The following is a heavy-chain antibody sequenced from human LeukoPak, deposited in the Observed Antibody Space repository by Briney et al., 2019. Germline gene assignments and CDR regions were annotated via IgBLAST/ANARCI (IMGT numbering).Heavy chain of an antibody. Sequence: KPSETLSLTCAVYGGSFSGYYWSWIRQPPGKGLEWIGEINHSGSTNYNPSLKSRVTISVDTSKNQFSLKLSSVTAADTAVYYCARALNYGGPAFDIWGQGTMVTVSS. D-gene: IGHD4-23*01. V-gene: IGHV4-34*01. J-gene: IGHJ3*02. CDR1: GGSFSGYY. CDR2: INHSGST. CDR3: ARALNYGGPAFDI.